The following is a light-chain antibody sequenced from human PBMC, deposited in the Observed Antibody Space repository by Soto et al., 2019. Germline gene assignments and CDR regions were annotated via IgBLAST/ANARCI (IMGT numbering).Light chain of an antibody. CDR1: QSISSW. CDR2: AAS. V-gene: IGKV1-5*01. Sequence: DIQMTQSPSTLSASVGDRVTITCRASQSISSWLAWYQQKPGKAPKLLIYAASSLESGVPSRVSGSRSGTDFTLTISSLQPDDFATYYCQHYNSNPWTVGQGTKVEVK. J-gene: IGKJ1*01. CDR3: QHYNSNPWT.